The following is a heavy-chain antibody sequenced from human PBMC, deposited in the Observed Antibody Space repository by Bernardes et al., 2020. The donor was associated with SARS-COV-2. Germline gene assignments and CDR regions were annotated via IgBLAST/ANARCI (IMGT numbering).Heavy chain of an antibody. CDR1: GYTLTALP. V-gene: IGHV1-24*01. D-gene: IGHD3-3*01. J-gene: IGHJ4*02. Sequence: ASVKDYCKVSGYTLTALPIHWVRQAPGQGLEWMGGFDSEDGQTIYAQKFQGRVTMIEDTSTDTAYMELNSLRSEDTAVYFCAGRITLFGVITGFFDRWGQGTLVTVSS. CDR3: AGRITLFGVITGFFDR. CDR2: FDSEDGQT.